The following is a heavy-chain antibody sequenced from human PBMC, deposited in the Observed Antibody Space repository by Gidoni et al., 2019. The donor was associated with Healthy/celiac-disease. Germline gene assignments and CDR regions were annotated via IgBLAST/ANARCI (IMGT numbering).Heavy chain of an antibody. CDR1: GGSFSGYY. D-gene: IGHD4-17*01. CDR2: INHSGST. V-gene: IGHV4-34*01. J-gene: IGHJ3*02. CDR3: ARGRPNPPPRGYPYGDYGRSAFDI. Sequence: QVQLQQWGAGLLNPSETLSLTCAVYGGSFSGYYWSWIRQPPRKGLEWIGEINHSGSTNYNPSLKSRVTISVDTSKKQFSLKLSSVTAADTAVYYCARGRPNPPPRGYPYGDYGRSAFDIWGQGTMVTVSS.